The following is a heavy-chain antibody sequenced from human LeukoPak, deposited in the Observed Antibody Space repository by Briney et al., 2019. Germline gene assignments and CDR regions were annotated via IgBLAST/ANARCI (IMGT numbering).Heavy chain of an antibody. Sequence: PSETLSLTCTVSGGSIRSSYYYWGWIRQPPGKGLEWIGSIYDSGSTYYNPSLKSRVTMSVDTSKNQFSLKLSSVTAADTAVYYCARRLRGFSVWGQGTLVTVSS. J-gene: IGHJ4*02. V-gene: IGHV4-39*01. CDR3: ARRLRGFSV. CDR1: GGSIRSSYYY. D-gene: IGHD3-10*01. CDR2: IYDSGST.